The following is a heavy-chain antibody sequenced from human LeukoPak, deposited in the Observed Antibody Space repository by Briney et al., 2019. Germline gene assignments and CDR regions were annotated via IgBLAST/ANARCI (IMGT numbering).Heavy chain of an antibody. CDR1: GYTFTGYY. CDR3: ARPQRIAAAGTYYYGMDV. J-gene: IGHJ6*02. D-gene: IGHD6-13*01. Sequence: ASVKVSCKASGYTFTGYYMHWVRQAPGQGLEWMGWINPNSGGTNYAQKFQGRVTITRDTSASTAYMELSSLRSEDTAVYYCARPQRIAAAGTYYYGMDVWGQGTTVTVSS. CDR2: INPNSGGT. V-gene: IGHV1-2*02.